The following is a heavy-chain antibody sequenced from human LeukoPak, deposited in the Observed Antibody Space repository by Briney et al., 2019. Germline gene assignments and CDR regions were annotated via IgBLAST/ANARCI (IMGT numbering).Heavy chain of an antibody. J-gene: IGHJ3*02. CDR3: ACLTTADAFDI. CDR1: GGSISGYY. V-gene: IGHV4-59*01. D-gene: IGHD3-22*01. CDR2: IYYSGST. Sequence: SETLSLTCTVSGGSISGYYWSWIRQPPGKGLEWIGYIYYSGSTNYNPSLKSRVTISVDTSKNQFSLNLSSVTAADTAVYYCACLTTADAFDIWGQGTMVTVSS.